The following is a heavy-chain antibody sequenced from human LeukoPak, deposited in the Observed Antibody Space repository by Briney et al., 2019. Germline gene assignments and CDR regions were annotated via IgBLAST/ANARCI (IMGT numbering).Heavy chain of an antibody. CDR3: ARGRSYEGGFDA. CDR1: GYTFTDYY. CDR2: INSNSGGT. D-gene: IGHD3-16*01. J-gene: IGHJ5*02. Sequence: EASVKVSCKTSGYTFTDYYINWVRQAPGQGLEWMGRINSNSGGTNYAQKFQGGVTMTRDTSINSASMDLIRLTSDDTAVYYCARGRSYEGGFDAWGQGTLVTVSS. V-gene: IGHV1-2*06.